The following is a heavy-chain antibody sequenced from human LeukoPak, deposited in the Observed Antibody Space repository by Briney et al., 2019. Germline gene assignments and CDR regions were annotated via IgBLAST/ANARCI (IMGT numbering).Heavy chain of an antibody. J-gene: IGHJ4*02. CDR2: IYYTGST. CDR1: GGSISNYY. V-gene: IGHV4-59*08. Sequence: KSSETLSLTCTVSGGSISNYYWNWIRQPPGKGLEWIGYIYYTGSTNYNPSLKSRVTMSVDTSKNQFSLKLSSVTAADTAVYYCARGLYCTNGVCPYYFDYWGQGTLVTVSS. CDR3: ARGLYCTNGVCPYYFDY. D-gene: IGHD2-8*01.